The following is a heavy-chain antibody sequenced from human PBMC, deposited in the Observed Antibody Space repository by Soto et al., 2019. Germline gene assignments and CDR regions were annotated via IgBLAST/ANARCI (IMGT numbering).Heavy chain of an antibody. CDR3: AKGIGVAVAGNDY. V-gene: IGHV3-23*01. CDR2: ISGSGGST. D-gene: IGHD6-19*01. Sequence: PGGSLRLSCAASGFTFSSYAMSWVRQAPGKGLEWVSAISGSGGSTYYADSVKGRFTISRDNSKNTLYLQMNSLRAEDTAVYYYAKGIGVAVAGNDYWGQGTLVTVSS. J-gene: IGHJ4*02. CDR1: GFTFSSYA.